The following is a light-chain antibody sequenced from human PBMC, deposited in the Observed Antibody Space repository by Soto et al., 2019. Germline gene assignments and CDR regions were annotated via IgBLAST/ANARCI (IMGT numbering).Light chain of an antibody. V-gene: IGLV3-21*02. CDR2: DDS. CDR3: QVWDSSTDQNVV. J-gene: IGLJ2*01. Sequence: SYELTQPPSVSVAPGQTARITCGGNKIGTKSVHWYQQKPGQAPVLVVSDDSDRPSGIPERFSGSNSGNTATLTISRVEAGDEADYYCQVWDSSTDQNVVFGGGTKLTVL. CDR1: KIGTKS.